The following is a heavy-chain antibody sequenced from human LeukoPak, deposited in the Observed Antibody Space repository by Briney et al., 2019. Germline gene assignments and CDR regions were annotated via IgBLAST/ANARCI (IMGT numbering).Heavy chain of an antibody. D-gene: IGHD2-2*01. V-gene: IGHV3-30-3*01. CDR2: ISYDGSNK. CDR3: ARPHRPYCSSTSCRTNHFDY. J-gene: IGHJ4*02. Sequence: GGSLRLSCAASGFTFSSYAMHWVRQAPGKGLEWVAVISYDGSNKYYADSVKGRFTISRDNSKNTLYLQMNSLRAEDTAVYYCARPHRPYCSSTSCRTNHFDYWGQGTLVTVSS. CDR1: GFTFSSYA.